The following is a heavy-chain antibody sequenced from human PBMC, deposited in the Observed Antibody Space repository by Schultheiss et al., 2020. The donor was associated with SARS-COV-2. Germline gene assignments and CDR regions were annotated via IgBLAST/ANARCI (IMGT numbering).Heavy chain of an antibody. CDR1: GGSISDSF. D-gene: IGHD5-18*01. CDR3: AREGLPDY. CDR2: IYSSGTT. J-gene: IGHJ4*02. Sequence: SETLSLTCAVYGGSISDSFWSWIRQPPGKGLEWIGYIYSSGTTNYNPSLKSRVTISIDTSKNQFSLKVNSVSAPDTAVYYCAREGLPDYWGQGTLVTVSS. V-gene: IGHV4-59*12.